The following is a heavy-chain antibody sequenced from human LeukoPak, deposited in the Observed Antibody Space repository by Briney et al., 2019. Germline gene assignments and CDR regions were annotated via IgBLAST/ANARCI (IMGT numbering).Heavy chain of an antibody. Sequence: KPSETLSLTCAVSGGSISSSNWWSWVRQPPGKGLEWIGEIYHSGSTNYNPSLKSRVTISVDKSKNQFSLKLSSVTAADTAVYYCASSEAPSYGSSIDYWGQGTLVTVSS. J-gene: IGHJ4*02. CDR2: IYHSGST. CDR1: GGSISSSNW. CDR3: ASSEAPSYGSSIDY. V-gene: IGHV4-4*02. D-gene: IGHD5-18*01.